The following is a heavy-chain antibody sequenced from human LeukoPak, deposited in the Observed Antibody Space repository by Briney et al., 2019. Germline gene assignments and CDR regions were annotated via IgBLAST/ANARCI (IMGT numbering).Heavy chain of an antibody. Sequence: GRSLRLSCAASGFTFSSYAMHWVRQAPGKGLEWVAVISYDGSNKYYADSVKGRFTIPRDNSKNTLYLQMNSLRAEDTAVYYCARSQGVRGVLTRRGYFDYWGQGTLVTVSS. V-gene: IGHV3-30*04. CDR2: ISYDGSNK. D-gene: IGHD3-10*01. CDR3: ARSQGVRGVLTRRGYFDY. CDR1: GFTFSSYA. J-gene: IGHJ4*02.